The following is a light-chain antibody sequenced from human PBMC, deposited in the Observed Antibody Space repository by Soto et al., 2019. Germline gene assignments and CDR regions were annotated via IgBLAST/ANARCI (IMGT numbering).Light chain of an antibody. CDR1: QRFDNF. CDR2: AAS. V-gene: IGKV1-27*01. Sequence: DIQVAQSPPSLFAPVGARFTIPCRPSQRFDNFLAWYQQKPGKVPKLLIYAASTLESGVPSRFSASGSGIDFTLTISSLQPEDVATYYCQKYNSGPRTFGQGTKLEI. CDR3: QKYNSGPRT. J-gene: IGKJ1*01.